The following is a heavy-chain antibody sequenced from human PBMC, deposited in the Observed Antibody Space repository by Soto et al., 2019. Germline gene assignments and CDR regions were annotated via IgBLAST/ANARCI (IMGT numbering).Heavy chain of an antibody. V-gene: IGHV4-31*03. D-gene: IGHD6-13*01. J-gene: IGHJ5*02. CDR1: GGSISSGGYY. Sequence: SETLSLTCTVSGGSISSGGYYWSWIRQHPGKGLEWIGYIYYSGSTYYNTSLKSRVTISVDTSKNQFSLKLNSVTPEDTAVYYCARASFGIAAAGGNWFDPWGQGTLVTVSS. CDR2: IYYSGST. CDR3: ARASFGIAAAGGNWFDP.